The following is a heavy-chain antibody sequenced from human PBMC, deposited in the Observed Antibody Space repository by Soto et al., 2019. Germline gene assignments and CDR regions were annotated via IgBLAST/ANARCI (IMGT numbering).Heavy chain of an antibody. J-gene: IGHJ4*02. D-gene: IGHD2-15*01. Sequence: QVQLVQSGAEVKKPGASVKVSCKASGYTFSSYGISWVRQGPGQGLEWMGWISVYNGNKMYAQKFRGRVTMTTDTSTSTAYMELRSLRSDDTAVYYCARDCSGGSCSTAYWGQGTLVTVSS. CDR1: GYTFSSYG. CDR2: ISVYNGNK. CDR3: ARDCSGGSCSTAY. V-gene: IGHV1-18*01.